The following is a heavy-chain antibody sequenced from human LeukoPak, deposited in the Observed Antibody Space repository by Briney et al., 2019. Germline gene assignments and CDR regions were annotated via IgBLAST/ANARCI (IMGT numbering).Heavy chain of an antibody. D-gene: IGHD6-13*01. CDR3: AREDSSSWYARIDY. V-gene: IGHV4-59*01. CDR2: IYYSGST. CDR1: GDSISSYC. J-gene: IGHJ4*02. Sequence: PSETLSLTCSVSGDSISSYCWSWIRQPPGKGLEWIGYIYYSGSTNYNPSLKSRVTISVDTSKNQFSLKLSSVTAADTAVYYCAREDSSSWYARIDYWGQGTLVTASS.